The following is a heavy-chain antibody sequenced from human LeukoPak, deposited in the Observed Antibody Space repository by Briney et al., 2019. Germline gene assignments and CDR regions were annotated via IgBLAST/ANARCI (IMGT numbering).Heavy chain of an antibody. Sequence: ASVKVSCKASGYTFTSYYMHWVRQAPGQGLEWMGWINPNSGGTNYAQKFQGRVTMTRDTSISTAYMELSRLRSDDTAVYYCAREYSSSWDAFDIWGQGTMVTVSS. D-gene: IGHD6-13*01. CDR2: INPNSGGT. V-gene: IGHV1-2*02. J-gene: IGHJ3*02. CDR1: GYTFTSYY. CDR3: AREYSSSWDAFDI.